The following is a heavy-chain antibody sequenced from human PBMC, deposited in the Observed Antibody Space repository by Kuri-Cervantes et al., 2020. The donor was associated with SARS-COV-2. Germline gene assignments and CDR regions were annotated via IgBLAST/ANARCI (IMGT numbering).Heavy chain of an antibody. D-gene: IGHD2-2*01. J-gene: IGHJ4*02. CDR2: IYYNVN. CDR3: ARATSFTSIYYYFDS. CDR1: GGSISSYY. Sequence: SETLSLTCTVSGGSISSYYWTWVRQPPGKGLEFIGYIYYNVNGYNPSLESRVTMSLDTSRNQFSLRLTSVTPADTAVYYCARATSFTSIYYYFDSWGQGNLVTVSS. V-gene: IGHV4-59*01.